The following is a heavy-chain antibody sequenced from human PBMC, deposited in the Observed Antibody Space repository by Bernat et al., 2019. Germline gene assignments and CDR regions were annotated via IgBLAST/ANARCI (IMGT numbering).Heavy chain of an antibody. J-gene: IGHJ4*02. Sequence: QVQLVESGGGVVQPGGSLGLSCAASGFTFSTYGMHWVRQAPGKGLEWVAFIRFDGSNQYYADSVKGRFTVSRDNSKNTLFLQMNRVRPGDTAMYYCARELNGGLEYWGQGTLVSVSS. CDR2: IRFDGSNQ. D-gene: IGHD1-1*01. CDR1: GFTFSTYG. V-gene: IGHV3-30*02. CDR3: ARELNGGLEY.